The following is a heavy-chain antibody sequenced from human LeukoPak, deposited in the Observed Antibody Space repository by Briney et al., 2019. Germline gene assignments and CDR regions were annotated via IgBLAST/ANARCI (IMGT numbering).Heavy chain of an antibody. D-gene: IGHD1-7*01. CDR2: IYPGDSDT. V-gene: IGHV5-51*01. CDR1: GYSFTSYW. CDR3: ATQLELRVNYVYYFDY. J-gene: IGHJ4*02. Sequence: GESLKISCKGSGYSFTSYWIGWMRQMPGKGLEWMGIIYPGDSDTRYSPSFQGQVTISADKSISTAYLQWSSLKASDTAMYYCATQLELRVNYVYYFDYWGQGTLVTVSS.